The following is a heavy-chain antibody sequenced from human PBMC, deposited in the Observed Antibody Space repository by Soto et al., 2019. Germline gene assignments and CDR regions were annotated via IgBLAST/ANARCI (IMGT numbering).Heavy chain of an antibody. CDR3: AREFYYDSSGYYYGYGDYYYYGMDV. D-gene: IGHD3-22*01. CDR1: GYTFTGYY. CDR2: INPNSGGT. J-gene: IGHJ6*02. Sequence: VASVKVSCKASGYTFTGYYMHWVRQAPGQGLEWMGWINPNSGGTNYAQKFQGWVTMTRDTSISTAYMELSRLRSDDTAVYYCAREFYYDSSGYYYGYGDYYYYGMDVWGQGTTVTVSS. V-gene: IGHV1-2*04.